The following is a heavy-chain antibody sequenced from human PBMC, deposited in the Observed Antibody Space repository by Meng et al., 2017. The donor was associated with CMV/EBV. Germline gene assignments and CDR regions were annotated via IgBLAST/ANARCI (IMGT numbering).Heavy chain of an antibody. CDR1: GFTFSSYW. J-gene: IGHJ6*02. V-gene: IGHV3-7*01. D-gene: IGHD3-3*01. CDR2: IKQDGSEK. Sequence: GGSLRLSCAASGFTFSSYWMSWVRQAPGKGLEWVANIKQDGSEKYYVDSVKGRFTISRDNAKNSLYLQMNSLRAEDTAVYYCARYCPSLPYYDFWSGYHYYYYYGMDVWGQGTTVTVSS. CDR3: ARYCPSLPYYDFWSGYHYYYYYGMDV.